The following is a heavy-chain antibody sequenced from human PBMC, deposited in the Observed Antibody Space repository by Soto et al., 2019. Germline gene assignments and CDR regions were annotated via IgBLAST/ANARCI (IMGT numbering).Heavy chain of an antibody. CDR2: IYYDGSV. V-gene: IGHV4-39*01. CDR3: ARHRIAVAGPLDY. D-gene: IGHD6-19*01. Sequence: PSETLSLTCTVSGGAIRNSIYYWGWIRQPPGKGLEWTGTIYYDGSVAYSPSLKSRVTLSVDTSRNHFSVKINSVTAADTAVYFCARHRIAVAGPLDYWGQGTLVTVSS. CDR1: GGAIRNSIYY. J-gene: IGHJ4*02.